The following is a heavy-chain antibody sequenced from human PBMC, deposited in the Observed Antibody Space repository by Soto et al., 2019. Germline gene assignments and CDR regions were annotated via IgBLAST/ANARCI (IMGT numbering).Heavy chain of an antibody. CDR3: ARQNYYSGMDV. V-gene: IGHV1-18*01. Sequence: ASVKVSCKASGYTFTSYDITWVRQAPGQGLEWMGWISAYNGNTNYAQMLQGRVTMTTDTSTATAYMEMRSLRSDDTAVYYCARQNYYSGMDVWGQGTTVTVSS. J-gene: IGHJ6*02. CDR1: GYTFTSYD. CDR2: ISAYNGNT.